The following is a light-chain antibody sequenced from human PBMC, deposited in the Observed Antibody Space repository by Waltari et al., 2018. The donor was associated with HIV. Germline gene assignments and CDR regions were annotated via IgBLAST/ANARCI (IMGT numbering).Light chain of an antibody. Sequence: DIVMTQSPDSLAVSLGERATINCKSSQSVLSSSNNKNYLTWYQQKQGQPPKLLLFWASTRQSGVPDRFSGSGSGADFTLTISSLQAEDVAVYYCQQCYSTPYTFGQGTKLEIK. J-gene: IGKJ2*01. CDR1: QSVLSSSNNKNY. V-gene: IGKV4-1*01. CDR3: QQCYSTPYT. CDR2: WAS.